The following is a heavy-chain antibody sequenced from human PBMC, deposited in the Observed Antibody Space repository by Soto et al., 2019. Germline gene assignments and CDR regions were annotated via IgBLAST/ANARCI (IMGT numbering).Heavy chain of an antibody. D-gene: IGHD6-19*01. CDR2: ISGSGAST. CDR3: AKDYSSDPWNYYDMDV. Sequence: HPGGSLRLSCAASGFTFSSFAMSWVRQAPGKGLEWVSTISGSGASTHYADSVKGRFTVSRDNSKNTLSLQMNSLRVEDTAVYYCAKDYSSDPWNYYDMDVWGQGTTVTVSS. V-gene: IGHV3-23*01. CDR1: GFTFSSFA. J-gene: IGHJ6*02.